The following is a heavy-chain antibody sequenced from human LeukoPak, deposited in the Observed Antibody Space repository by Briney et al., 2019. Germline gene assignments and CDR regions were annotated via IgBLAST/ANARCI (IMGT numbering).Heavy chain of an antibody. J-gene: IGHJ5*02. CDR2: IYTSGST. CDR1: GGSISSYY. D-gene: IGHD3-22*01. V-gene: IGHV4-4*09. CDR3: ASTTITMIGHVGFDP. Sequence: PSETLSLTCTVSGGSISSYYWSWIRQPPGKGLEWIGYIYTSGSTNYNPSLKSRVTISVDTSKNQFSLKLSSVTAADTAVYYCASTTITMIGHVGFDPWGQGTLVTVSS.